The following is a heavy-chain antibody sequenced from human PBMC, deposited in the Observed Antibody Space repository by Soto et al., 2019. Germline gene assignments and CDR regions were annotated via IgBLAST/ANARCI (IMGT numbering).Heavy chain of an antibody. Sequence: QVQLVQSGGEVKKPGASVKVSCKASGYTFTTSGVSWVRQAPGQGLEWMGWVSGYNGNTKYEEKIHDRVTMTTDTSTSTAYLELRSLTTDDTAVYYCARAGELPYYYYGMVVWGQGTTVIVSS. J-gene: IGHJ6*02. CDR1: GYTFTTSG. CDR3: ARAGELPYYYYGMVV. V-gene: IGHV1-18*01. D-gene: IGHD1-7*01. CDR2: VSGYNGNT.